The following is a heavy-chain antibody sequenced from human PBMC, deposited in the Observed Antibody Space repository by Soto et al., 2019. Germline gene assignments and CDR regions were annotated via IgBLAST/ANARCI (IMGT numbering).Heavy chain of an antibody. CDR3: ARVDFWSGYYSPFDY. CDR1: GYTFTSYA. CDR2: INAGNGNT. J-gene: IGHJ4*02. D-gene: IGHD3-3*01. V-gene: IGHV1-3*01. Sequence: GASVKVSCKASGYTFTSYAMHWVRQAPGQRLEWMGWINAGNGNTKYSQKFQGRVTITRDTSASTAYMELSSLRSEDTAVYYCARVDFWSGYYSPFDYWGQGTLVTVSS.